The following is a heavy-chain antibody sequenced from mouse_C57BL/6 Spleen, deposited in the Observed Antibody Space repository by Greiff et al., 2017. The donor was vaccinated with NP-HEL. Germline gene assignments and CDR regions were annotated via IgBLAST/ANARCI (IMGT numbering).Heavy chain of an antibody. CDR2: IDPETGGT. Sequence: QVQLKESGAELVRPGASVTLSCKASGYTFTDYEMHWVKQTPVHGLEWIGAIDPETGGTAYNQKFKGKAILTADKSSSTAYMELRSLTSEDSAVYYCTRYPLLTTVKSHFAYWGQGTLVTVSA. D-gene: IGHD1-1*01. CDR3: TRYPLLTTVKSHFAY. J-gene: IGHJ3*01. CDR1: GYTFTDYE. V-gene: IGHV1-15*01.